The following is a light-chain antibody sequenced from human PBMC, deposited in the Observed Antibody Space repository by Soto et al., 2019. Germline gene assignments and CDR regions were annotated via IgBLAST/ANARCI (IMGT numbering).Light chain of an antibody. CDR3: SSYTSSSTLRLFYV. CDR2: DVS. J-gene: IGLJ1*01. Sequence: QSVLTQPASVSGSPGQSITISCTGTSSDVGGYNYVSWYQQHPGKAPKLMIYDVSNRPSGVSNRFSGSKSGNTASLTISGLQAEDEADYYCSSYTSSSTLRLFYVFGTGTKLTVL. V-gene: IGLV2-14*01. CDR1: SSDVGGYNY.